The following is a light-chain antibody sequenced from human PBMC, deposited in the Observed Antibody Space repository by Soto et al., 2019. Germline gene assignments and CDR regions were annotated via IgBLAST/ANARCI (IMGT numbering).Light chain of an antibody. V-gene: IGKV3-11*01. CDR3: QQRSNWPLT. J-gene: IGKJ4*01. CDR2: DAS. Sequence: EIVLTQSPATLSLSPGERATLSCRASQSIATYLAWYQQKPGQAPRLLFYDASNRATGIPARFSGSGSGTDFTLTISSLEPGDFAVYYCQQRSNWPLTFGGGTKVEIK. CDR1: QSIATY.